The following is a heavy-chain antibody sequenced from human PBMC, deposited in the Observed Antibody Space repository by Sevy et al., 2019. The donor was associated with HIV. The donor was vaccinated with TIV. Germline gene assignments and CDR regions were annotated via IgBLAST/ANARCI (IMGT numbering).Heavy chain of an antibody. D-gene: IGHD5-12*01. J-gene: IGHJ4*02. CDR2: IKQDGSDM. V-gene: IGHV3-7*01. CDR1: GFTFNSYW. CDR3: ARDLGVMGHSWKDIVTTISTLLFDF. Sequence: GGSLRLSCAASGFTFNSYWMSWVRQAPGRGLEWVANIKQDGSDMYYVDSVKGRFTTARDNAKNSLYMQMNSLRAEDTAVYYCARDLGVMGHSWKDIVTTISTLLFDFWGQGTLVTVSS.